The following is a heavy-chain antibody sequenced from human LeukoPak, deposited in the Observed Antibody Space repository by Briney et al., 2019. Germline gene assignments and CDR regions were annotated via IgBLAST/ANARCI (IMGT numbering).Heavy chain of an antibody. D-gene: IGHD4-17*01. V-gene: IGHV4-4*07. CDR3: ARDLYGNYDDY. J-gene: IGHJ4*02. CDR2: IYTSGST. CDR1: GGSISNYY. Sequence: SETLSLTCIVSGGSISNYYWSWIRQPAGRGLEWIGRIYTSGSTNYNPSLKSRVTMSVDTSKNQFSLKLNSVTAADTAVYYCARDLYGNYDDYWGQGTLVTVSS.